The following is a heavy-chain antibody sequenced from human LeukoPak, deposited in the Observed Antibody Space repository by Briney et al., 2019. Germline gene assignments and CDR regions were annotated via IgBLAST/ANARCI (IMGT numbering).Heavy chain of an antibody. Sequence: GGSLRLSCAASGFTFSSYGMHWVRQAPGKGLEWVAVIWYDGSNKYYADSVKGRFTISRDNSKNTLYLQMNSLRGEDTAVYYCATQRNWGSGFDYWGQGTLVTVSS. V-gene: IGHV3-33*01. CDR3: ATQRNWGSGFDY. J-gene: IGHJ4*02. CDR2: IWYDGSNK. CDR1: GFTFSSYG. D-gene: IGHD7-27*01.